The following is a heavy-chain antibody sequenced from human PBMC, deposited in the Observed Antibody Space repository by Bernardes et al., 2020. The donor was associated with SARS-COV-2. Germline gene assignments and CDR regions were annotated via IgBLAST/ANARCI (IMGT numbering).Heavy chain of an antibody. D-gene: IGHD3-10*01. CDR2: IYYSGST. CDR3: ARANLITMVRGVITTHYYYGMDV. J-gene: IGHJ6*02. CDR1: GGSISSYY. Sequence: SETLYLTCTVSGGSISSYYWSWIRQPPGKGLEWIGYIYYSGSTNYNPSLKSRVTISVDTSKNQFSLKLSSVTAADTAVYYCARANLITMVRGVITTHYYYGMDVWGQGTTVTVSS. V-gene: IGHV4-59*01.